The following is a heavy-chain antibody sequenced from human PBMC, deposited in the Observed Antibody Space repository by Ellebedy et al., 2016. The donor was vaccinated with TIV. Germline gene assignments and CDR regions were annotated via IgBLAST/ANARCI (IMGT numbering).Heavy chain of an antibody. V-gene: IGHV3-21*01. CDR3: AREIAMVRGVIAPVLPPDYYYYGMDV. D-gene: IGHD3-10*01. Sequence: GESLKISCAASGFTFSSYAMSWVRQAPGKGLEWVSSISSSSSYIYYADSVKGRFTISRDNSKNSLYLQMNSLRAEDTAVYYCAREIAMVRGVIAPVLPPDYYYYGMDVWGQGTTVTVSS. J-gene: IGHJ6*02. CDR2: ISSSSSYI. CDR1: GFTFSSYA.